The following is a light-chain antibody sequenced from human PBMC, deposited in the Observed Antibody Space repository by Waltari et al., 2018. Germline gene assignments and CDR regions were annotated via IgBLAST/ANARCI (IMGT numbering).Light chain of an antibody. CDR2: DVS. V-gene: IGLV2-14*03. CDR3: NSYTSSRTWV. CDR1: SSDVGGYQY. Sequence: SALTQPASVSGSPGQSITIPCTGTSSDVGGYQYVSWYQQHPGKAPKLIIYDVSTRPSGTSNRFSGSKSGNTASLTISGLQAEDEADYYCNSYTSSRTWVFGGGTKLTVL. J-gene: IGLJ3*02.